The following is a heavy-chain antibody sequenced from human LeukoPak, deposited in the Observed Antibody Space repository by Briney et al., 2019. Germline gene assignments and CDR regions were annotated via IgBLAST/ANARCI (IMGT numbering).Heavy chain of an antibody. CDR3: ARGDFWSASPGY. J-gene: IGHJ4*02. Sequence: PSETLSLTCSVSGGSISTYYWNWIRQTPGKGLEWIGYVYYTGSTWHNPSLKSRVTISVDTSKNQFSLRLNSVTTADTAVYYCARGDFWSASPGYWGQGTLVTVPS. D-gene: IGHD3-3*01. CDR2: VYYTGST. V-gene: IGHV4-59*01. CDR1: GGSISTYY.